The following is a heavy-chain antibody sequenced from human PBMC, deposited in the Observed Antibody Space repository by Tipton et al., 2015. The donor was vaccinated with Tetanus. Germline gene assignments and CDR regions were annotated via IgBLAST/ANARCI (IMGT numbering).Heavy chain of an antibody. Sequence: QLVQSGGEVKKPGESLKISCKGSGYIFNNYWIGWVRQKPGKGLEWMGIIYPGDSDTRYSPPFQGQVTISVDKSINTAYLQWSSLKASDTSIFYCARAHCTDGVCNFDFWGQGALVTVAS. CDR3: ARAHCTDGVCNFDF. CDR2: IYPGDSDT. D-gene: IGHD2-8*01. CDR1: GYIFNNYW. V-gene: IGHV5-51*01. J-gene: IGHJ4*02.